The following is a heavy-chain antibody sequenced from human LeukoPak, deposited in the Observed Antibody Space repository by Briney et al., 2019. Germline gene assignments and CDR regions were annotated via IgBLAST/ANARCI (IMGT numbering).Heavy chain of an antibody. V-gene: IGHV3-53*01. D-gene: IGHD2/OR15-2a*01. CDR3: ARDLFFEKGSDY. CDR2: IYSGGST. J-gene: IGHJ4*02. Sequence: GGSLRLSCAASGFTVSSNYMSWVRQAPGKGLEWVSVIYSGGSTYYADSVKGRFTISRDNSKNTLYLQMNSLRAEDTAVYYCARDLFFEKGSDYWGQGTLVTVSS. CDR1: GFTVSSNY.